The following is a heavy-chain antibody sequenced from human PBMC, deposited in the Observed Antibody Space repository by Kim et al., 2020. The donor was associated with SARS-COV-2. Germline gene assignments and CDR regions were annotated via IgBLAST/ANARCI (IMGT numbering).Heavy chain of an antibody. V-gene: IGHV4-34*01. J-gene: IGHJ5*02. CDR3: ARGDIVVVVAATSSWFDP. Sequence: KSRVTISVDTSKNQFSLKLSSVTAADTAVYYCARGDIVVVVAATSSWFDPWGQGTLVTVSS. D-gene: IGHD2-15*01.